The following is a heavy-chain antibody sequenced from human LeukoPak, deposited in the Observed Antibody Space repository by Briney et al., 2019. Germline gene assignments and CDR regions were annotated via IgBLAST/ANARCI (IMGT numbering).Heavy chain of an antibody. D-gene: IGHD6-13*01. CDR3: ASLTVRRSSSWEKTNDY. CDR2: IYHTGST. J-gene: IGHJ4*02. V-gene: IGHV4-38-2*02. Sequence: SETLSLTCTVSGYSISSGYYWGWIRQPPGKGLEWIGSIYHTGSTYYNLSLKSRFTISVDTSKNQFSLNLSSVTAADTAVYYCASLTVRRSSSWEKTNDYWGQGTLVTVSS. CDR1: GYSISSGYY.